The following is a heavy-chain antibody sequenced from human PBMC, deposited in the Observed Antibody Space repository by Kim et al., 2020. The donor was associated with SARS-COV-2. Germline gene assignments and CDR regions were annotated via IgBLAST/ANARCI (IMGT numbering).Heavy chain of an antibody. CDR1: GGSISSGGYS. D-gene: IGHD6-13*01. J-gene: IGHJ3*02. V-gene: IGHV4-30-2*01. Sequence: SETLSLTCAVSGGSISSGGYSWSWIRQPPGKGLEWIGYIYHSGSTYYNPSLKSRVTISVDRSKNQFSLKLSSVTAADTAVYYCARGRFGYSSSWYTKQGRFDAFDIWGQGTMVTVSS. CDR2: IYHSGST. CDR3: ARGRFGYSSSWYTKQGRFDAFDI.